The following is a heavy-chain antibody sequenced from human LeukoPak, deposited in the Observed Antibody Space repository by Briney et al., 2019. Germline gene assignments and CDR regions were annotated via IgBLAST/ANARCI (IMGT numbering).Heavy chain of an antibody. Sequence: GGSLRLSCAASGFTFSSYAMSWVRQAPGRGLEWVSGISGSGSSTNYADSVKGRFTISRDNSKSTLYLQLNSLRAEDTAVYYCAKDYWLFLRSPFDYWGQGTLVTVSS. CDR2: ISGSGSST. CDR1: GFTFSSYA. D-gene: IGHD3-9*01. CDR3: AKDYWLFLRSPFDY. J-gene: IGHJ4*02. V-gene: IGHV3-23*01.